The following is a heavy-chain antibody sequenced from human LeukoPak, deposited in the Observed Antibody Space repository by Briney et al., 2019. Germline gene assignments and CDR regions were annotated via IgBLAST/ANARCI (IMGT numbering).Heavy chain of an antibody. CDR3: ARVGGYSGYDMDY. CDR2: IHYSGST. D-gene: IGHD5-12*01. J-gene: IGHJ4*02. CDR1: GGSISGYY. V-gene: IGHV4-59*01. Sequence: SETLSLTCTVSGGSISGYYWSWIRQPPRKGLEWIGYIHYSGSTNYNPSLKSRVTISVDTSKNQFSLKLSSVTAADTAVYYCARVGGYSGYDMDYWGQGTLVTVSS.